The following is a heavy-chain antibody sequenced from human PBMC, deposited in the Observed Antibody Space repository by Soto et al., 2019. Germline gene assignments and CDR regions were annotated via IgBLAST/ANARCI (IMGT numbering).Heavy chain of an antibody. V-gene: IGHV4-61*01. CDR2: VSNSGST. D-gene: IGHD2-15*01. CDR1: GASVSTPTYY. Sequence: SETLSLTCFVSGASVSTPTYYWTWIRQPPGKGLEWIGYVSNSGSTNYNPSLQSRVTISADTSKNQFSLKLHFVSAADTAIYYCARRNSGGNWLGPWGQGTLVTVSS. J-gene: IGHJ5*02. CDR3: ARRNSGGNWLGP.